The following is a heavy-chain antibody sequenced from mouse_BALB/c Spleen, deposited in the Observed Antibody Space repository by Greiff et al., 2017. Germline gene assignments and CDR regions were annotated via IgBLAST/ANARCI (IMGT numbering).Heavy chain of an antibody. CDR1: GFTFSSYG. CDR3: ARDWDGMDY. J-gene: IGHJ4*01. CDR2: INSNGGST. V-gene: IGHV5-6-3*01. D-gene: IGHD4-1*01. Sequence: EVMLVESGGGLVQPGGSLKLSCAASGFTFSSYGMSWVRQTPDKRLELVATINSNGGSTYYPDSVKGRFTISRDNAKNTLYLQMSSLKSEDTAMYYCARDWDGMDYWGQGTSVTVSS.